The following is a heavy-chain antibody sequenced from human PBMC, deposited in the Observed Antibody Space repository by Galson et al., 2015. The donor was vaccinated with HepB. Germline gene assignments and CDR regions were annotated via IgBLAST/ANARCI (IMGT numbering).Heavy chain of an antibody. CDR1: GFTFSSYA. CDR3: AIPPVDTAMAFDY. D-gene: IGHD5-18*01. Sequence: SLRLSCAASGFTFSSYAMHWVRQAPGKGLEWVAVISYDGSNKYYADSVKGRFTISRDNSKNTLYLQMNSLRAEDTAVYYCAIPPVDTAMAFDYWGQGTLVTVSS. V-gene: IGHV3-30-3*01. J-gene: IGHJ4*02. CDR2: ISYDGSNK.